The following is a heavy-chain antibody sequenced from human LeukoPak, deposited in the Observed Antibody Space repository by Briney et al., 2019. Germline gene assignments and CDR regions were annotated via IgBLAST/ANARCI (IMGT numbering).Heavy chain of an antibody. CDR3: ARAVYDHDAFDI. J-gene: IGHJ3*02. D-gene: IGHD5/OR15-5a*01. V-gene: IGHV1-8*01. Sequence: ASVKVSCKASGYTLTSYDINWVRQASGQGLEWMGWMNPNSGNTGYAQKFQGRVTMTRNTSISTAYMELSSLRSEDTAVYYCARAVYDHDAFDIWGQGTMVTVSS. CDR1: GYTLTSYD. CDR2: MNPNSGNT.